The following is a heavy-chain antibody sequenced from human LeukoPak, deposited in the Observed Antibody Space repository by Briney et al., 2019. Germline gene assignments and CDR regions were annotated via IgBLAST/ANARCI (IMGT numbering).Heavy chain of an antibody. V-gene: IGHV5-51*01. D-gene: IGHD1-26*01. CDR3: ARRRDLYSGSYYPFDY. CDR1: GYRFTNYW. Sequence: KRGESLKISCKGSGYRFTNYWIGWVRQMPGKGLEWMGIIYPGGSETRYSPSFQGQVTISADKSISTAYLQWSSLKASDTAMYYCARRRDLYSGSYYPFDYWGQGTLVTVSS. CDR2: IYPGGSET. J-gene: IGHJ4*02.